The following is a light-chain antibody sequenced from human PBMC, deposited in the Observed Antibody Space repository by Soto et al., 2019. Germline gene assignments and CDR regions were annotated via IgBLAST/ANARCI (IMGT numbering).Light chain of an antibody. CDR1: QSVSVNS. CDR3: QQYGGSPFT. Sequence: DIVLTQSPGTLSSSTGERATLSCRASQSVSVNSLAWYQQKGGQAPRLLIYAASTRATGVPDRFSGSGSGTDFALTISRLETEDFAVYYCQQYGGSPFTFGPGTKVDIK. J-gene: IGKJ3*01. CDR2: AAS. V-gene: IGKV3-20*01.